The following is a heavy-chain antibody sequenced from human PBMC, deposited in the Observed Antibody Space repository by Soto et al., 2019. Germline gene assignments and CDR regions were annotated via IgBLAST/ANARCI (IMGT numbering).Heavy chain of an antibody. Sequence: EVQLVESGGGLVQPGGSLRLSCAASGFTFSSYWMNWVRQAPGKGLEWVANIKQDGSEKYYVDSVKGRCTISRDNAKNSLYLQMNRLIAADTAVYDCARGSRGYGNDYWGQGTLVTVSS. J-gene: IGHJ4*02. D-gene: IGHD5-12*01. V-gene: IGHV3-7*01. CDR1: GFTFSSYW. CDR2: IKQDGSEK. CDR3: ARGSRGYGNDY.